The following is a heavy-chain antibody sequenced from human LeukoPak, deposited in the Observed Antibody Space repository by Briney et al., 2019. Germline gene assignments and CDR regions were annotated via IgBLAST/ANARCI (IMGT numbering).Heavy chain of an antibody. CDR1: GYTFTSYY. J-gene: IGHJ4*02. CDR2: INPSGDPT. CDR3: AEGQPSYDY. V-gene: IGHV1-46*01. Sequence: ASVKVSCKASGYTFTSYYMHWVRQAPGQGLEWVGIINPSGDPTTYAQKFQGRVTMTSDMSTSTVYMELSSLRSEDTAVYYCAEGQPSYDYWGQGTLVTVSS. D-gene: IGHD6-13*01.